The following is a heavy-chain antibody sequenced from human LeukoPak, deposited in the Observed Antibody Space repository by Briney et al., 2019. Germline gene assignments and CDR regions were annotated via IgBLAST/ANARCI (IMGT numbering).Heavy chain of an antibody. CDR1: RYTFSSYT. J-gene: IGHJ4*02. CDR2: ISAYNGNT. CDR3: AITMATTHGFDY. Sequence: AAVKVSCKASRYTFSSYTINWVRQAAGQGLEWLGRISAYNGNTDYSQNLQGRVIMTTDTSTYTAYMELRSLRSDDTAVYYCAITMATTHGFDYWGQGTLVTVSS. V-gene: IGHV1-18*01. D-gene: IGHD3-10*01.